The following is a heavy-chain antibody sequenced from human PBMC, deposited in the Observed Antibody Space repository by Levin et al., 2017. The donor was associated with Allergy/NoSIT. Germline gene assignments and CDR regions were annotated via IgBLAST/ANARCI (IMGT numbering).Heavy chain of an antibody. CDR1: GGSVSSGSYY. D-gene: IGHD3-9*01. V-gene: IGHV4-61*01. CDR3: ARWPRYFDWLPDSSLYYVDY. Sequence: SQTLSLTCTVSGGSVSSGSYYWSWIRQPPGKGLEWIGYIYYSGSTNYNPSLKSRVTISVDTSKNQFSLKLSSVTAADTAVYYCARWPRYFDWLPDSSLYYVDYWGQGTLVTVSS. J-gene: IGHJ4*02. CDR2: IYYSGST.